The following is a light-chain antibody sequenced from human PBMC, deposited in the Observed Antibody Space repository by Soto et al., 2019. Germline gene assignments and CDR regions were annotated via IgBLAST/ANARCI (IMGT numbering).Light chain of an antibody. CDR1: SSDVGAYKY. J-gene: IGLJ2*01. V-gene: IGLV2-14*01. CDR3: SSYAGSSARVV. Sequence: QSALTQPASVSGSPGQSITISCTGSSSDVGAYKYVSWFQQHPGKAPKLIIYEGTKRPSEISDRFSGSESDTTASLIISGLQPEDEADYYCSSYAGSSARVVFGGGTKLTVL. CDR2: EGT.